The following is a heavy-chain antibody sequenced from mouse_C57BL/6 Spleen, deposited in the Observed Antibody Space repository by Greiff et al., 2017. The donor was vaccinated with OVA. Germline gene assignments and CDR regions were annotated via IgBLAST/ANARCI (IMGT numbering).Heavy chain of an antibody. J-gene: IGHJ3*01. D-gene: IGHD4-1*01. CDR1: GFTFSSYA. CDR3: ARGWDGSFAY. V-gene: IGHV5-4*03. Sequence: EVKLVESGGGLVKPGGSLKLSCAASGFTFSSYAMSWVRQTPEKRLEWVATISDGGSYTYYPDNVKGRFTISRDNAKNNLYLQMSHLKSEDTAMYYCARGWDGSFAYWGQGTLVTVSA. CDR2: ISDGGSYT.